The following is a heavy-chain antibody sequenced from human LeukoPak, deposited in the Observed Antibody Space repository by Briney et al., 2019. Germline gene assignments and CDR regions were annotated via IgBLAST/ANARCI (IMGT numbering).Heavy chain of an antibody. Sequence: SESLSLTCSVSVVSMNGYYWSWLRQSAGNRLEWIGHVDSSGDTNYNPSLESRVTMSVDTSKKQFSLKLTSVTAADTAVYYCARSSEGRYYYDSSGYTYYYYYMDVWGKGTTVTISS. CDR1: VVSMNGYY. V-gene: IGHV4-4*07. D-gene: IGHD3-22*01. CDR3: ARSSEGRYYYDSSGYTYYYYYMDV. J-gene: IGHJ6*03. CDR2: VDSSGDT.